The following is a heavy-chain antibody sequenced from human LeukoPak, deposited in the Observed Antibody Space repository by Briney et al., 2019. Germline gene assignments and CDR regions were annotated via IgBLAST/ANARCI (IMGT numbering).Heavy chain of an antibody. CDR2: INEDGSTT. CDR1: GFTFSSNW. Sequence: GGSLRLSCAASGFTFSSNWMHWDRQAPGKGLVWVSRINEDGSTTNYADSVKGRSTIFRDNAKNTLYLQMNSLRAEDTAVYYCVRDLGGRSGHWGQGTLVTVYS. V-gene: IGHV3-74*01. J-gene: IGHJ4*02. D-gene: IGHD3-16*01. CDR3: VRDLGGRSGH.